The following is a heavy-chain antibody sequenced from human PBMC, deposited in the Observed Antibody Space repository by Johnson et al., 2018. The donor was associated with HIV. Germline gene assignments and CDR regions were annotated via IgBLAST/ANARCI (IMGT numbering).Heavy chain of an antibody. Sequence: EVQLVESGGGLVQPGGSLKLSCAASGLTFSDSALHWVRQAPENGLEWVGRIRSKPYSSATAYAASVTGRFTISRDDSKNITYLQMNSLKTEDTAVYYCTRTDDAYHYDTFGYIDAFDIWGQGTMVTVSS. V-gene: IGHV3-73*01. J-gene: IGHJ3*02. CDR2: IRSKPYSSAT. CDR3: TRTDDAYHYDTFGYIDAFDI. D-gene: IGHD3-22*01. CDR1: GLTFSDSA.